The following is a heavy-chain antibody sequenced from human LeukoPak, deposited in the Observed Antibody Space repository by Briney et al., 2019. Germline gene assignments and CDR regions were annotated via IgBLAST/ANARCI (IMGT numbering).Heavy chain of an antibody. D-gene: IGHD3-16*01. Sequence: PGGSLRLSCAASGFPFCDYGMYWVRQAPGKGLGWLAVISHDGSNKYSADSVKGRITISRDNSMDTLYLQMNSLRAEDTAVYYCAKVRWGSDNALDSWGQGTLVTGSS. CDR1: GFPFCDYG. CDR3: AKVRWGSDNALDS. CDR2: ISHDGSNK. J-gene: IGHJ4*02. V-gene: IGHV3-30*18.